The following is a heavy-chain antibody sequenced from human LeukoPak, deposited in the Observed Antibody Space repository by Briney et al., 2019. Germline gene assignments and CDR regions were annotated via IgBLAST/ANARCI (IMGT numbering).Heavy chain of an antibody. Sequence: GGSLRLSCAGSGFTFSAYAMTWVRQAPGKGLEWVSGISGSGGSTYYADSVKGRFTISRDNSKNTLYLHMNSLRDEDTAVYYCARDKGYSGSYGDFDYWGQGTLVTVSS. D-gene: IGHD1-26*01. V-gene: IGHV3-23*01. CDR3: ARDKGYSGSYGDFDY. J-gene: IGHJ4*02. CDR2: ISGSGGST. CDR1: GFTFSAYA.